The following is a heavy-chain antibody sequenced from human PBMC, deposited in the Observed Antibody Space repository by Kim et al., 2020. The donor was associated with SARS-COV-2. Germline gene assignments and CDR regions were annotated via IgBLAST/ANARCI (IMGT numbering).Heavy chain of an antibody. CDR2: IKGRTAGVTT. CDR1: GFIFTNAW. Sequence: GGSLRLSCAASGFIFTNAWMNWVRRAPGKGLEWVGRIKGRTAGVTTDYAAPVKGRFTISRDDSQNTLYLQMDSLEIEDTALYYCTTVSKVVLESVPGDYWGQGTLVTVSS. J-gene: IGHJ4*02. V-gene: IGHV3-15*01. D-gene: IGHD2-2*01. CDR3: TTVSKVVLESVPGDY.